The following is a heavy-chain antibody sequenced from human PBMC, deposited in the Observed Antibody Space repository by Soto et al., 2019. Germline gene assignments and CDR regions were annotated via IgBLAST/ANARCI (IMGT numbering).Heavy chain of an antibody. Sequence: QVQLVQSGAEVKKPGASVKVSCKASGYTFTSYDINWVRQATGQGLEWMGWMNPNSGNTGYAQKFQGRVTMTRHTSISTAYMELRSLRSEDTAVYFCARERSAAGTGWFDPWGQGTLVTVSS. V-gene: IGHV1-8*01. CDR3: ARERSAAGTGWFDP. CDR2: MNPNSGNT. J-gene: IGHJ5*02. D-gene: IGHD6-13*01. CDR1: GYTFTSYD.